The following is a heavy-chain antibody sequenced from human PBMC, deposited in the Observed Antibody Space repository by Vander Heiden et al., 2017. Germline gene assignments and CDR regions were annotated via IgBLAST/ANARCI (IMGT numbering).Heavy chain of an antibody. D-gene: IGHD3-10*01. CDR2: ISYDGSNK. Sequence: QVQLVESGGGVVQPGRSLRLSCAASGFTFSSYGMHWVRQAPGKGLEWVAVISYDGSNKYYADSVKGRFTISRDNSKNTLYLQMNSLRAEDTAVYYCASNGIYGSGSYYIDYWGQGNLVTVSS. V-gene: IGHV3-30*03. J-gene: IGHJ4*02. CDR3: ASNGIYGSGSYYIDY. CDR1: GFTFSSYG.